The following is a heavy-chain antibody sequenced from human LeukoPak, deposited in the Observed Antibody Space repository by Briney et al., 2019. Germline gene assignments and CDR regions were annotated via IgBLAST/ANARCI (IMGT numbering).Heavy chain of an antibody. CDR3: ARGFWFGGVIDHFDY. CDR2: VNPVSGGT. J-gene: IGHJ4*02. Sequence: ASVKVSCKASGYTFTSYGINWVRQAPGQGLEWMGWVNPVSGGTSYAQKFQGRVTMTRDTSISTAYMELSRLTSDDTAVYYCARGFWFGGVIDHFDYWGQGALVTVSS. D-gene: IGHD3-16*02. V-gene: IGHV1-2*02. CDR1: GYTFTSYG.